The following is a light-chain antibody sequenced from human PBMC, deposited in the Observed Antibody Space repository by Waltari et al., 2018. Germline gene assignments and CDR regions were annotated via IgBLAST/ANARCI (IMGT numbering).Light chain of an antibody. CDR2: RNN. CDR3: AAWDDSLSGVV. V-gene: IGLV1-47*01. J-gene: IGLJ2*01. Sequence: QSVLTQPPSASGTPGQRVTISCSGSSSSIGSNYVYWYQQLPGPTPKLLIYRNNQRPSGVPDRFSGSKSGTSASLASSGLRSEDEADYYCAAWDDSLSGVVFGGGTKLTVL. CDR1: SSSIGSNY.